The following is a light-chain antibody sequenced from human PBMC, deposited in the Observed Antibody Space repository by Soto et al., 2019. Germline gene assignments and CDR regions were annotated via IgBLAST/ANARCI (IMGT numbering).Light chain of an antibody. J-gene: IGKJ5*01. CDR2: KAS. CDR3: QQSYSTPT. V-gene: IGKV1-5*03. CDR1: QTISTW. Sequence: GDRVTITCRASQTISTWMAWYQQKPGKAPKLLIYKASTLKSGVPSRFSGSGSGTDFTLTISNLQPEDFATYYWQQSYSTPTFGQGTRLEI.